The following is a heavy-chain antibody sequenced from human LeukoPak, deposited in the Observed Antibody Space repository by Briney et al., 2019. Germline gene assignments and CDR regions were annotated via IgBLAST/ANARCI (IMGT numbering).Heavy chain of an antibody. CDR2: IKQDGSEK. V-gene: IGHV3-7*01. J-gene: IGHJ4*02. CDR1: GFTFDDYG. D-gene: IGHD5-12*01. CDR3: ARDRSGYSGYDFFDY. Sequence: PGGSLRLSCAASGFTFDDYGMSWVRQVPGKGLEWVAHIKQDGSEKYYVESVKGRFTISRDNAKNSLYLQMNSLRAEDTAVYYCARDRSGYSGYDFFDYWGQGALVTVSS.